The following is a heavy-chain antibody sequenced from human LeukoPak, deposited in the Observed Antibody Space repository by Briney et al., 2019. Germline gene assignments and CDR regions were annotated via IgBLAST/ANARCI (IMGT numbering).Heavy chain of an antibody. J-gene: IGHJ3*02. CDR3: AKDSGYSGYGSPDAFDI. CDR1: GFTFDDYA. CDR2: ISWNSGSI. V-gene: IGHV3-9*01. D-gene: IGHD5-12*01. Sequence: GGSLRLSCAASGFTFDDYAMHWVRHAPGKGLEWVSGISWNSGSIGYADSVKGRFTISRDNAKNSLYLQMNSLRAEDTALYYCAKDSGYSGYGSPDAFDIWGQGTMVTVSS.